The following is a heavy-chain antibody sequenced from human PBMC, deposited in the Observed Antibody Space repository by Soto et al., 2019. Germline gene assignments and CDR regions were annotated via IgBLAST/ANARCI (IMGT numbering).Heavy chain of an antibody. J-gene: IGHJ4*02. CDR1: GGSISSSSYY. D-gene: IGHD4-17*01. V-gene: IGHV4-39*01. CDR3: ARLGDYFDY. Sequence: PSETLSLTCTVSGGSISSSSYYWGWIRQPPGKGLEWIGSIYYSGSTYYNPSLKSRVTISVDTSKNQFSLKLSSVTAADTAVYYCARLGDYFDYWGQGTLVTVSS. CDR2: IYYSGST.